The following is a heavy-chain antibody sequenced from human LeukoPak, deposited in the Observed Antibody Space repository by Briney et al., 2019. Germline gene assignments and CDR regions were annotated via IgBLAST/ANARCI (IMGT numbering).Heavy chain of an antibody. CDR1: GRSISSSSYY. V-gene: IGHV4-39*01. CDR2: IYYSGST. CDR3: ARIYSRGWYWDSFNWFDP. J-gene: IGHJ5*02. D-gene: IGHD6-19*01. Sequence: SETLSLTYTVSGRSISSSSYYWGWIRQPHGKGLEWIGSIYYSGSTSYNPSLKSRVTISVDTSKNQFSLTLSAVTAADTAVYYCARIYSRGWYWDSFNWFDPWGQGTLVTVSS.